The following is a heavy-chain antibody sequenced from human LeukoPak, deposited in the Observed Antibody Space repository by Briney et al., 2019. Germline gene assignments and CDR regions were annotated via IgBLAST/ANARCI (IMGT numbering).Heavy chain of an antibody. CDR1: GGSFSGYY. CDR3: ARGRFFSYTRLALPSSHPPLYYFDY. Sequence: SETLSLTCAVYGGSFSGYYWSWIRQPPGKGLEWIGEINHSGSTNYNPSLQSRITISVDTSKNQFPLTLSSVTAADTAVYYCARGRFFSYTRLALPSSHPPLYYFDYWGQGTLVTVSS. J-gene: IGHJ4*02. V-gene: IGHV4-34*01. D-gene: IGHD3-16*02. CDR2: INHSGST.